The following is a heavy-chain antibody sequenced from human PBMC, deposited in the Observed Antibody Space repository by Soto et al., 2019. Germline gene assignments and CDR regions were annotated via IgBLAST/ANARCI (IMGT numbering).Heavy chain of an antibody. V-gene: IGHV3-7*01. CDR2: IKQDGSET. Sequence: EVHLVESGGGLVHPGGSLSLSCAASGFTFKNHWMSWVRQAPGKGLEWVANIKQDGSETHYVDSVKGRFTIYRDNAKNSLYLQMNSLRVEDTADYYCARDWQTGDDNWGQGTLVTVSS. CDR3: ARDWQTGDDN. J-gene: IGHJ4*02. D-gene: IGHD7-27*01. CDR1: GFTFKNHW.